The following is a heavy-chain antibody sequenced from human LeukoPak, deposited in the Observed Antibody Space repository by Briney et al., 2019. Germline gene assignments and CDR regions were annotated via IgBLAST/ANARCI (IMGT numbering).Heavy chain of an antibody. CDR1: GGTFSSYA. Sequence: ASVKVSCKASGGTFSSYAISWVRQAPGQGLEWMGRIIPILGIANYAQKFQGRVTITTDESTSTAYMELSSLRSEDTAVYYCASGTTVVSPADYWGQGTLVTVSS. J-gene: IGHJ4*02. D-gene: IGHD4-23*01. CDR2: IIPILGIA. V-gene: IGHV1-69*04. CDR3: ASGTTVVSPADY.